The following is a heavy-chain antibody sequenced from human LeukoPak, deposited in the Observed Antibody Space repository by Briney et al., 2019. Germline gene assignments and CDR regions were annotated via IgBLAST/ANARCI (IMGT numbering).Heavy chain of an antibody. D-gene: IGHD3-22*01. V-gene: IGHV1-18*01. Sequence: GASVKVSCKASGYTFTSYGISWVRQAPGQGLEWMGWISAYNGNTNYAQELQGRVTMTTDTSTSTAYMELRSLRSDDTAVYYCARDDYYDSSGYYDYWGQGTLVTVSS. CDR3: ARDDYYDSSGYYDY. J-gene: IGHJ4*02. CDR1: GYTFTSYG. CDR2: ISAYNGNT.